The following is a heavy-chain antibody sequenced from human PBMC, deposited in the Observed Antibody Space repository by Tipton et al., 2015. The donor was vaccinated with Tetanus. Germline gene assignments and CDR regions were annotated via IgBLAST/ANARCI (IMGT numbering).Heavy chain of an antibody. V-gene: IGHV1-18*01. J-gene: IGHJ5*02. D-gene: IGHD6-13*01. Sequence: QSGAEVKKLGASVKVSCKASGYTFTSYGISWVRQAPGQGLEWMGWISAYNGNTNYAQKLQGRVTMTTDTSTSTAYMELRSLRSDDTAVYSCARAPRNGIAAAVWFAPWGQGTLVTVSS. CDR2: ISAYNGNT. CDR1: GYTFTSYG. CDR3: ARAPRNGIAAAVWFAP.